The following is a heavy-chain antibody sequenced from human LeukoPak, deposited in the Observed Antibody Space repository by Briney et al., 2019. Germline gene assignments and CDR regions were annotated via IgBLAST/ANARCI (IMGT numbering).Heavy chain of an antibody. CDR2: IYSGGST. CDR1: GFTVSSNY. CDR3: ARQYSGWYGWGAFDI. V-gene: IGHV3-53*01. Sequence: GGSLRLSCAASGFTVSSNYMSWVRQAPGKGLEWVSVIYSGGSTYYADSVEGRFTISRDNSKRPLYLQMNSLRAEDTGVYYCARQYSGWYGWGAFDIWRQGTKVSVSS. J-gene: IGHJ3*02. D-gene: IGHD6-19*01.